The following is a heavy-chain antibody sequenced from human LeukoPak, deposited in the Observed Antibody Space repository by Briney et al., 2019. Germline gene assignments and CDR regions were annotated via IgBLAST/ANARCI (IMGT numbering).Heavy chain of an antibody. J-gene: IGHJ6*03. CDR1: GFTVSSNY. Sequence: GGSLRLSCAASGFTVSSNYMSWVRQAPGKGLEWVSAISGSGGSTYYADSVKGRFTISRDNSKNTLYLQMNSLRAEDTAVYYCAKDKAPSDYYYMDVWGKGTTVTVSS. V-gene: IGHV3-23*01. CDR2: ISGSGGST. CDR3: AKDKAPSDYYYMDV.